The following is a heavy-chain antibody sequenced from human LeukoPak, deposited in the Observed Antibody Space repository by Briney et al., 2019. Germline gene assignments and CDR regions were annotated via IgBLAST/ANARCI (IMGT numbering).Heavy chain of an antibody. CDR2: IIPIFGTT. Sequence: SVKVSCKASGDTFSSYAISWVRQAPGQGLEWMGGIIPIFGTTNYAQKFQGRVTITPDESTSTAYMELSSLRSEDTAVYYCARERIVTGCGYFHSWGQGTLGTVSP. CDR1: GDTFSSYA. CDR3: ARERIVTGCGYFHS. D-gene: IGHD3-9*01. V-gene: IGHV1-69*13. J-gene: IGHJ4*02.